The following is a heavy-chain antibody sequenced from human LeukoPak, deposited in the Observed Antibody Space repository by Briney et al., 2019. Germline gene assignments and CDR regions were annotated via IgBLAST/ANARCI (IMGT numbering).Heavy chain of an antibody. CDR3: ARAGAPDIYGSGSYYKN. CDR2: IIPILGIA. J-gene: IGHJ4*02. V-gene: IGHV1-69*04. D-gene: IGHD3-10*01. Sequence: GASVKVSCKASGGTFSSYAISWVRQAPGQGLEWMERIIPILGIANYAQKFQGRVTITADKSTSTAYMELSSLRSEDTAVYYCARAGAPDIYGSGSYYKNWGQGTLVTVSS. CDR1: GGTFSSYA.